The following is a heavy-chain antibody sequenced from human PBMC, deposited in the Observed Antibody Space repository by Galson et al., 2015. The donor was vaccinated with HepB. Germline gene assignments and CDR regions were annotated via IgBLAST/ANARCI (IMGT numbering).Heavy chain of an antibody. J-gene: IGHJ4*02. D-gene: IGHD4-17*01. CDR2: ISSNTIYT. V-gene: IGHV3-11*06. CDR3: ARVADADYGDHSHFDS. CDR1: GFSFSDYY. Sequence: SLRLSCAASGFSFSDYYMSWIRQAPGKGLEWLSYISSNTIYTNYADSVKGRFPVSRDNVKNSISLQMNRLSVEDTAIYYCARVADADYGDHSHFDSWGQGSLVTVSS.